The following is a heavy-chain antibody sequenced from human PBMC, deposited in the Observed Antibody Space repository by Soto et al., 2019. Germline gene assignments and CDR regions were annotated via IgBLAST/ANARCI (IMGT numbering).Heavy chain of an antibody. D-gene: IGHD5-12*01. V-gene: IGHV1-69*01. Sequence: QVQLVQSGAEVKKPGSSVKVSCKASGATFSTFDIGWGHQPPGQGLEWMGGIFPLIGTANYAQKFQGRATIFADESTRTAYMELRRLRSEDTAVYYCAINEGTDGYKFAYWGQGTLVTVSS. CDR1: GATFSTFD. J-gene: IGHJ4*02. CDR2: IFPLIGTA. CDR3: AINEGTDGYKFAY.